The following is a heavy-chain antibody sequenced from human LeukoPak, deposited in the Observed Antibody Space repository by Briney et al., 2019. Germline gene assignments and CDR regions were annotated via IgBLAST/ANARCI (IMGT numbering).Heavy chain of an antibody. CDR2: ISGSGGST. V-gene: IGHV3-23*01. Sequence: PGGSRRLACAASGLSFSSEAMRWVGQAPGKGLEWVSAISGSGGSTYYADSVKGRFTISRENSKNTLYLQMNSLRAEDKAVYYCAKGTDFGVVTTFDYWGQGTLVTVSS. CDR3: AKGTDFGVVTTFDY. D-gene: IGHD3-3*01. J-gene: IGHJ4*02. CDR1: GLSFSSEA.